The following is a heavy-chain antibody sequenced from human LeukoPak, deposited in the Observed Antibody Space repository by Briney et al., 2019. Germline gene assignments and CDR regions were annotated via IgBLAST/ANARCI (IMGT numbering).Heavy chain of an antibody. CDR2: INTNNGNT. Sequence: ASVKVSCKASGYTFTSYGISWVRQAPGQGLEWMGWINTNNGNTNYVKRLQGRVTMTTDTSTSTAYMELRSLRSDDTAVYYCVREREETYGSGSYTFDHWGQGTLVTVSS. CDR1: GYTFTSYG. CDR3: VREREETYGSGSYTFDH. J-gene: IGHJ4*02. D-gene: IGHD3-10*01. V-gene: IGHV1-18*01.